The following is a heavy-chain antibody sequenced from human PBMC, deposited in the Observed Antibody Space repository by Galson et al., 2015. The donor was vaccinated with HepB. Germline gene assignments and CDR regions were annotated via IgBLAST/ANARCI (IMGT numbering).Heavy chain of an antibody. CDR3: AKRSGGAGTHFDY. CDR2: TRDSGGSS. J-gene: IGHJ4*02. Sequence: SLRLSCAASGFTFSNYAMSWVRQSPGKGLEWVSLTRDSGGSSYYADSVKGRFTISGDNSKNTLYLEMNSLRAEDTAVYYCAKRSGGAGTHFDYWGQGTLVTVSS. D-gene: IGHD6-19*01. CDR1: GFTFSNYA. V-gene: IGHV3-23*01.